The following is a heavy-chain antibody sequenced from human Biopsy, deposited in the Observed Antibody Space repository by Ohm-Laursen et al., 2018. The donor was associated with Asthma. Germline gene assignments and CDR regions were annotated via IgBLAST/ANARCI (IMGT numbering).Heavy chain of an antibody. Sequence: SLRLSCSASGFTASRDHMFWVRQAPGKGLEWVSVIYSGGTSHTADSVRGRFTISRDFSKNTLHLQMHSLRVEDTAVYYCARGDSSGWSHYYFDYWGQGTLVTVSS. J-gene: IGHJ4*02. CDR3: ARGDSSGWSHYYFDY. D-gene: IGHD6-19*01. V-gene: IGHV3-53*01. CDR1: GFTASRDH. CDR2: IYSGGTS.